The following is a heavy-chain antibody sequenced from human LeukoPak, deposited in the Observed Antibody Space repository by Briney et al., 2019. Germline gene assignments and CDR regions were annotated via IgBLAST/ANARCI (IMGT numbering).Heavy chain of an antibody. J-gene: IGHJ4*02. CDR3: AREVWDYGSGSYFDY. CDR2: ISAYNGNT. D-gene: IGHD3-10*01. CDR1: GYTFTSYG. V-gene: IGHV1-18*01. Sequence: VASVKVSCKASGYTFTSYGISWVRQAPGQGLEWMGWISAYNGNTNYAQKLQGRVTMTTDTSTSTAYMELRSLRSDDTAVYYCAREVWDYGSGSYFDYWGQGTLVTVSS.